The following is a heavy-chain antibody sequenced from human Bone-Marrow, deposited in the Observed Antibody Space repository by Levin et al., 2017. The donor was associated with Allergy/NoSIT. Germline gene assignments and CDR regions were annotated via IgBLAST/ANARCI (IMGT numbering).Heavy chain of an antibody. J-gene: IGHJ4*02. V-gene: IGHV4-34*01. Sequence: NSSETLSLTCAVYGGSFSGYYWSWIRQPPGKGLEWIGEINHSGSTNYNPSLKSRVTISVDTSKNQFSLKLSSVTAADTAVYYCARGGIIDYWGQGTLVTVSS. D-gene: IGHD1-14*01. CDR3: ARGGIIDY. CDR1: GGSFSGYY. CDR2: INHSGST.